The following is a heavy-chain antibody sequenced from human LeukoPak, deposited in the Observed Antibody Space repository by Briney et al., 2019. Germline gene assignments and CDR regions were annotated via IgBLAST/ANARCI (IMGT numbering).Heavy chain of an antibody. CDR3: AKLDYDFWSGYHYYFDY. D-gene: IGHD3-3*01. Sequence: PSETLSHTCTVSGGSISSSSYYWGWIRQPPGKGLEWIGSIYYSGSSYYNPSLKSRVTISVDTSKNQFSLKLSSVTAADTAVYYCAKLDYDFWSGYHYYFDYWGQGTLVTVSS. CDR1: GGSISSSSYY. J-gene: IGHJ4*02. V-gene: IGHV4-39*01. CDR2: IYYSGSS.